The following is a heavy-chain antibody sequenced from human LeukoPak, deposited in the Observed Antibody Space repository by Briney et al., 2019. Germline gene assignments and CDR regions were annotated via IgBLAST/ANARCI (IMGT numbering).Heavy chain of an antibody. CDR3: ATGDYSATKPDPIDM. CDR1: GYTFTGYY. J-gene: IGHJ3*02. V-gene: IGHV1-2*02. D-gene: IGHD3-10*01. CDR2: INPNSGGT. Sequence: ASVKVSCKASGYTFTGYYMHWVRQAPGQGLEWMGWINPNSGGTNYAQKFQGRVTMTRDTSLNTAYMDLTRLRSDDTAVYYCATGDYSATKPDPIDMWGQGTMVTVSS.